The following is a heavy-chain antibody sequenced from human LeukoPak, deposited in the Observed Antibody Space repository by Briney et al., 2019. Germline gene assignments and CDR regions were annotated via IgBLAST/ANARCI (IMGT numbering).Heavy chain of an antibody. CDR2: ISYDGSNK. CDR1: GFTFSSYG. CDR3: AKDIPIRDTAAYYGMDV. D-gene: IGHD5-18*01. Sequence: GGSLRLSCAASGFTFSSYGMHWVRQAPGKGLEWVAVISYDGSNKYYADSVKGRFTISRDNSKNTLYLQMNSLRAEDTAVYYCAKDIPIRDTAAYYGMDVWGQGTTVTVSS. V-gene: IGHV3-30*18. J-gene: IGHJ6*02.